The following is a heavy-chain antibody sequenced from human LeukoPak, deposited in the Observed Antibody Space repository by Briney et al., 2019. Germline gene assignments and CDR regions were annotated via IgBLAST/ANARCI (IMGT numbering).Heavy chain of an antibody. CDR3: AVNLTRHTFDI. J-gene: IGHJ3*02. CDR2: IYHSGST. Sequence: SETLSPTCTVSGGSISTYYWSWIRQSPGKGLEWIGSIYHSGSTNYNLSLKSRVTISVDTSKNQFSLELSSVTAADTAVYYCAVNLTRHTFDIWGQGTMVTVSS. CDR1: GGSISTYY. V-gene: IGHV4-59*08. D-gene: IGHD1-1*01.